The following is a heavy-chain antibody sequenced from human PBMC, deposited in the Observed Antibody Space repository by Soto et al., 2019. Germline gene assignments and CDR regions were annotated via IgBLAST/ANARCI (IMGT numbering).Heavy chain of an antibody. CDR2: IYYSGST. Sequence: SETLSLTCTVSGGSISSCYWSWIRQPPGKGLEWIGYIYYSGSTNYNPSLKSRVTISVDTSKNQFSLKLSSVTAADTAVYYCARHGRVQLWLGYYYYYMDVCGKGTTVTVSS. D-gene: IGHD5-18*01. V-gene: IGHV4-59*08. CDR3: ARHGRVQLWLGYYYYYMDV. J-gene: IGHJ6*03. CDR1: GGSISSCY.